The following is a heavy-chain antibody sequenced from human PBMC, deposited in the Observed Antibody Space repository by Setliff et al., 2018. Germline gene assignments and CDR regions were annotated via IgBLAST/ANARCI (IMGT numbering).Heavy chain of an antibody. CDR1: GGSFSDYY. V-gene: IGHV4-34*01. Sequence: SETLSLTCAVHGGSFSDYYWSWIRQSPGKGLEWIGEINHSGSTNYNPSLKTRVTISVDTSKNQFSLTLSSVTAADTAVYYCARETTMTYYFYYMDVWGKGTTVTVS. CDR2: INHSGST. D-gene: IGHD4-17*01. CDR3: ARETTMTYYFYYMDV. J-gene: IGHJ6*03.